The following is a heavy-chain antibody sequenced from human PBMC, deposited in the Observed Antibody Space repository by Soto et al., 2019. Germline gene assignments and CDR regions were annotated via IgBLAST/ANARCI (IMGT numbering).Heavy chain of an antibody. CDR3: AKESGVLQWLVRGSFDY. D-gene: IGHD6-19*01. Sequence: GGSMRLSCAASGFPFSSCAMSWVRQAPGRGLEWVSAITGGGGSTYYADSVKGRFTISRDNSKNTLYLQVNSLRGEDTAVYYCAKESGVLQWLVRGSFDYWGQGALVTVSS. V-gene: IGHV3-23*01. J-gene: IGHJ4*02. CDR2: ITGGGGST. CDR1: GFPFSSCA.